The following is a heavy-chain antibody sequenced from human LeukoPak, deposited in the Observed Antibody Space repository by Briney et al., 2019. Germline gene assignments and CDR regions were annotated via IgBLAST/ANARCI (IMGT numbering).Heavy chain of an antibody. CDR2: IGRTTTTI. CDR3: AEGTGYGDYDY. V-gene: IGHV3-48*01. D-gene: IGHD4-17*01. Sequence: GGSLRLSCAASGFTFSSYSMNWVRQAPGKGLEWVSYIGRTTTTIYYADSVKGRFTISRDNAKNSLYLQMNSLRAEDTAIYYCAEGTGYGDYDYWGLGTLVPVSS. CDR1: GFTFSSYS. J-gene: IGHJ4*02.